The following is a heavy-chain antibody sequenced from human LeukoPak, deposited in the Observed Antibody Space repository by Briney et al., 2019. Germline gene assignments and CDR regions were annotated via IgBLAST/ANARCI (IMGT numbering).Heavy chain of an antibody. CDR2: ISAYNGNT. D-gene: IGHD2-2*01. CDR1: GYTFTSYG. V-gene: IGHV1-18*01. CDR3: ARGKNIVVVPAAGFDY. J-gene: IGHJ4*02. Sequence: WASVKVSCKASGYTFTSYGISWVRQAPGQGLEWMGWISAYNGNTNYAQKFQGRVTMTTDTSTSTAYMELRSLRSDDTAVYYCARGKNIVVVPAAGFDYWGQGTLVTVSS.